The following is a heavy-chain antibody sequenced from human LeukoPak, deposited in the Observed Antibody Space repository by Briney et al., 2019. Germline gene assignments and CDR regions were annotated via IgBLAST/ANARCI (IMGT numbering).Heavy chain of an antibody. CDR3: ARARRITMVRGVYDYYYGMDV. CDR2: INHSGST. J-gene: IGHJ6*02. D-gene: IGHD3-10*01. CDR1: GGSFSGYY. Sequence: SETLSLTCAVYGGSFSGYYWSWIRQPPGKGLEWIGEINHSGSTNYNPSLKSRVTISVDTSKNQFSLKLSSVTAADTAVYYCARARRITMVRGVYDYYYGMDVWGQGTTVTVSS. V-gene: IGHV4-34*01.